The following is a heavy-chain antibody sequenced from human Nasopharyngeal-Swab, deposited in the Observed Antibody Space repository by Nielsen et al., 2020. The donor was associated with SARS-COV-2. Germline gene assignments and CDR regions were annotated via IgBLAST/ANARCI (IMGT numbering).Heavy chain of an antibody. CDR3: VRVGPQHYDFWSGYSFDY. Sequence: SETLSLTCAISGDSVSSNSAAWNWIRQSPSRGLEWLGRTYYRSKWYNDYAVSVKSRITINPDTSKNQFSLQLNSVTPEDTAVYYCVRVGPQHYDFWSGYSFDYWGQGTLVTVSS. CDR1: GDSVSSNSAA. D-gene: IGHD3-3*01. V-gene: IGHV6-1*01. J-gene: IGHJ4*02. CDR2: TYYRSKWYN.